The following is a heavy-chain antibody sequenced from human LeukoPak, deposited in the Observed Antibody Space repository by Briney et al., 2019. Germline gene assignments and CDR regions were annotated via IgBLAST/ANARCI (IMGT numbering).Heavy chain of an antibody. V-gene: IGHV3-21*06. CDR3: ARGWFDP. CDR2: IGRSSDYI. Sequence: PGGSLRLSCAASGFTYSGYSMNWVRQAPGKGLEWVSSIGRSSDYIYYADSVKGRFTISRDNAENSLYLQMNSLRAEATAVYYCARGWFDPWGQGTLVTVSS. CDR1: GFTYSGYS. J-gene: IGHJ5*02.